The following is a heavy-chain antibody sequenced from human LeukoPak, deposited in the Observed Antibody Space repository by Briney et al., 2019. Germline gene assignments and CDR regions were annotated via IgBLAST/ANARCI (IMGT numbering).Heavy chain of an antibody. CDR1: GYTFTGYY. D-gene: IGHD2-2*01. V-gene: IGHV1-2*02. CDR2: INPNSGGT. J-gene: IGHJ4*02. Sequence: ASVKVSCKASGYTFTGYYMHWVRQAPGQGLEWMGWINPNSGGTNYAQKFQGRVTMTRDTSICTAYMELSRLRSDDTAVYYCTYCSSTSCPFDYWGQGTLVTVSS. CDR3: TYCSSTSCPFDY.